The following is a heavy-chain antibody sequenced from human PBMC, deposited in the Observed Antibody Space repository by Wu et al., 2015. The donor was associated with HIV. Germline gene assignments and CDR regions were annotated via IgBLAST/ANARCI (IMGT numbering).Heavy chain of an antibody. V-gene: IGHV1-8*01. D-gene: IGHD3-16*01. Sequence: QVQLVQSGAEVKKPGASVKVSCKASGYIFTHYDINWVRQASGQGLEWMGWMNPNSGNTGYRQRFQGRVTMTRDNSITTAYMELRGLRSEDTAIYYCAVLYDVQGDKAILDHWGQGTVVTVSS. CDR1: GYIFTHYD. J-gene: IGHJ4*02. CDR2: MNPNSGNT. CDR3: AVLYDVQGDKAILDH.